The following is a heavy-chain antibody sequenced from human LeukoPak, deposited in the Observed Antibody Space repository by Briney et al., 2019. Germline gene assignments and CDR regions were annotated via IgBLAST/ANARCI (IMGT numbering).Heavy chain of an antibody. CDR1: GFTFTSSA. D-gene: IGHD3-10*01. Sequence: SVKVSCKASGFTFTSSAMQWVRQARGQRLEWIGWIVVGSGNTNYAQKFQERVTITRDMSTSTAYMELSSLRSEDTAVYYCAPDQLARGSANFYYYYYGMDVWGQGTTVTVSS. V-gene: IGHV1-58*02. J-gene: IGHJ6*02. CDR3: APDQLARGSANFYYYYYGMDV. CDR2: IVVGSGNT.